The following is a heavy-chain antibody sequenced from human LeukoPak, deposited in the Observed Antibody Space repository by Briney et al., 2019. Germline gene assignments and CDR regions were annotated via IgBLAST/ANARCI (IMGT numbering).Heavy chain of an antibody. CDR3: ARASSYDSISWFDP. CDR1: GGSISSGGYS. CDR2: IYHSGST. D-gene: IGHD3-22*01. V-gene: IGHV4-30-2*01. J-gene: IGHJ5*02. Sequence: TSETLSLTCAVSGGSISSGGYSWSWIRQPPGKGLEWIGYIYHSGSTYYNPSLKSRVTISVDTSKNQFSLKLSSVTAADTAVYYCARASSYDSISWFDPWGQGTLVTVSS.